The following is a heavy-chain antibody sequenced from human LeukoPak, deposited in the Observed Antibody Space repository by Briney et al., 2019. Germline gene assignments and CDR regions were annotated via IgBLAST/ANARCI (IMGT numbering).Heavy chain of an antibody. CDR3: ARAMIVGTDAFDI. CDR1: GYTFTSYY. CDR2: INPGGGST. Sequence: SGGSLRLSCAASGYTFTSYYMHWVRQAPGQGLEWMGIINPGGGSTSYAQKFQGRVTMTRDMSTSTVYMELSSLRSEDTAVYYCARAMIVGTDAFDIWGQGTMVTVSS. D-gene: IGHD3-22*01. V-gene: IGHV1-46*01. J-gene: IGHJ3*02.